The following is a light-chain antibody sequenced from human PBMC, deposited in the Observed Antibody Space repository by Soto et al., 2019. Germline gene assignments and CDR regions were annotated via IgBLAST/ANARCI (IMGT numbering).Light chain of an antibody. CDR1: QGVRSS. Sequence: DIQMTQSPSSLSASAGDRVTITCRASQGVRSSLDWYQQKPGKAPKRLIYEISSLQSGVPSRFSRRGYWTELNLTIRSLQAEDVATYYCLQHNSYPFTFGPGTKVDIK. J-gene: IGKJ3*01. V-gene: IGKV1-17*01. CDR3: LQHNSYPFT. CDR2: EIS.